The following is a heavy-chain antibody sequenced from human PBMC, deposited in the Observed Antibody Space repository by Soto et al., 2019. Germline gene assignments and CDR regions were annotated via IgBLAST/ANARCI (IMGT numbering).Heavy chain of an antibody. V-gene: IGHV4-31*03. D-gene: IGHD5-12*01. J-gene: IGHJ4*02. CDR1: GASISSGRSY. Sequence: SETLSLTCTVSGASISSGRSYWSWIRQHPGKGLEWIGYMFYSGSTYYHPSLKSRVNISADTSKNQFSLRLTSVTPADTAAYYCARDNGYGHFDSWGQGTLVTVS. CDR2: MFYSGST. CDR3: ARDNGYGHFDS.